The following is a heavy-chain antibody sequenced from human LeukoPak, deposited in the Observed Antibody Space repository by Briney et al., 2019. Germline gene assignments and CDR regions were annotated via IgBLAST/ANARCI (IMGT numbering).Heavy chain of an antibody. D-gene: IGHD3-9*01. Sequence: PGGSLRLSCAASGFTVSSNYMSWVRQAPGKGLEWVSVIYSGGSTYYADSVKGRFTISRHNSKNTLYLQTNSLRAEDTAVYYCARATIFHAFDIWGQGTMVTVSS. CDR2: IYSGGST. V-gene: IGHV3-53*04. CDR1: GFTVSSNY. CDR3: ARATIFHAFDI. J-gene: IGHJ3*02.